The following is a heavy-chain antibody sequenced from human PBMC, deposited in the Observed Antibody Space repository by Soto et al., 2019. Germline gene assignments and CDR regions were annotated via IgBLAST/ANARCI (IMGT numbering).Heavy chain of an antibody. D-gene: IGHD6-13*01. CDR1: GFTFSSYG. J-gene: IGHJ6*02. V-gene: IGHV3-33*01. CDR3: ARDLRLEQQLAGVVFYYGMDV. Sequence: PGGSLRLSCAASGFTFSSYGMHWVRQAPGKGLEWVAVIWYDGSNKYYADSVKGRFTISRDNSKNTLYLQMNSLRAEDTAVYYCARDLRLEQQLAGVVFYYGMDVWGQGTTVTVSS. CDR2: IWYDGSNK.